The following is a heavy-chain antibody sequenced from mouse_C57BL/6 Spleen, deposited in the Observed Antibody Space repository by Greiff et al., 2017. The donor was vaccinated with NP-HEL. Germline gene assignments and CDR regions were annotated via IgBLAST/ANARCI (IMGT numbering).Heavy chain of an antibody. CDR2: ISSGSSTI. Sequence: EVQGVESGGGLVKPGGSLKLSCAASGFTFSDYGMHWVRQAPEKGLEWVAYISSGSSTIYYADTVKGRFTISRDNAKNTLFLQMTSLGSEDTAMYYCARGGAQAFMDYWGQGTSVTVSS. V-gene: IGHV5-17*01. J-gene: IGHJ4*01. D-gene: IGHD3-2*02. CDR1: GFTFSDYG. CDR3: ARGGAQAFMDY.